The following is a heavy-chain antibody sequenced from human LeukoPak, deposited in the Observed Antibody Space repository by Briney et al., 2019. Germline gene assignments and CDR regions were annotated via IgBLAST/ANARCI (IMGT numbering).Heavy chain of an antibody. V-gene: IGHV1-8*01. CDR1: GYTFTSYG. D-gene: IGHD1-26*01. CDR2: MNPNSGNT. Sequence: GASVKVSCKASGYTFTSYGISWVRQATGQGLEWMGWMNPNSGNTCYAQKFQGRATMTRNTSISTAYMELSRLRSDDTAVYYCASALRRGSYYYFDYWGQGTLVTVSS. J-gene: IGHJ4*02. CDR3: ASALRRGSYYYFDY.